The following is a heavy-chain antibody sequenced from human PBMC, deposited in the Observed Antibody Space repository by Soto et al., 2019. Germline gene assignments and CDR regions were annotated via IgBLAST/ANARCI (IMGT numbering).Heavy chain of an antibody. D-gene: IGHD2-21*02. CDR2: IIPIFGRA. CDR1: GGTFSSYA. CDR3: ASTPNCGGDCFGDY. J-gene: IGHJ4*02. V-gene: IGHV1-69*01. Sequence: QVQLVQSGAEVKKPGPSVKVSCKASGGTFSSYAISWVRQAPGQGLEWMGGIIPIFGRANYAQKFQGRVTITADESTSTADMELSSLRSEDTAVYYCASTPNCGGDCFGDYWGQGTLVTVSS.